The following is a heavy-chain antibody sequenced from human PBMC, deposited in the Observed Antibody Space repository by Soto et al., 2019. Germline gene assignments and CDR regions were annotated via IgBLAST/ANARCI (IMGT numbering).Heavy chain of an antibody. CDR1: GYTFTSYY. CDR3: ARVGSTMIVVDGFDY. V-gene: IGHV1-46*03. D-gene: IGHD3-22*01. CDR2: INPSGGST. Sequence: ASVKVTCKASGYTFTSYYMHWVRQAPGQGLEWMGIINPSGGSTSYAQKFQGRVTMTRDTSTSTVYMELSSLRSEDTAVYYCARVGSTMIVVDGFDYWGQGTLVTVSS. J-gene: IGHJ4*02.